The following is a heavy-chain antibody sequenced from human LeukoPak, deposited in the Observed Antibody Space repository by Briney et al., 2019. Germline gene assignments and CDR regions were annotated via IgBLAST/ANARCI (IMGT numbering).Heavy chain of an antibody. CDR1: GFTFNNYA. V-gene: IGHV3-23*01. D-gene: IGHD5-18*01. Sequence: GGSLRLSCAASGFTFNNYAMTWVRQAPGKGLEWVSVVSGSGDNTNYADSVKGRFTISRDNSKNILSLQMNSLRAEDTALYYCVKDLGYSFGRPFDYWGQGTLVTVSS. J-gene: IGHJ4*02. CDR3: VKDLGYSFGRPFDY. CDR2: VSGSGDNT.